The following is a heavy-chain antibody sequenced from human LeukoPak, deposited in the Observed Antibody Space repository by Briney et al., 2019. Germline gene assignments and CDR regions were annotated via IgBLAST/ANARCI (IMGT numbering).Heavy chain of an antibody. CDR2: INGDGSRT. D-gene: IGHD1-26*01. V-gene: IGHV3-74*01. CDR3: ARSTYSGSYLVS. J-gene: IGHJ4*02. Sequence: GRSMRLACAASGLTFNSYWTHWVRQAPGKGLVWVSHINGDGSRTAYADSVKGRFTTSRDNAKNTLYLQVNSLRDEDTAVYYCARSTYSGSYLVSWGQGPLVTVSS. CDR1: GLTFNSYW.